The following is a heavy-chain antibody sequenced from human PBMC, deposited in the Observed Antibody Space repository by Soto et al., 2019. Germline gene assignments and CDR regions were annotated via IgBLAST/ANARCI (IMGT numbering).Heavy chain of an antibody. CDR1: GGSISSYY. J-gene: IGHJ4*02. CDR2: IYYSGST. D-gene: IGHD3-16*02. Sequence: SETLSLTCTVSGGSISSYYWSWIRQPPGKGLEWIGHIYYSGSTNYNPSLKSRVTISVDTSKNQFSLKLSSVTAADTAVYYCATNPGNYDYVWGSYRLWGQGTLVTVS. CDR3: ATNPGNYDYVWGSYRL. V-gene: IGHV4-59*01.